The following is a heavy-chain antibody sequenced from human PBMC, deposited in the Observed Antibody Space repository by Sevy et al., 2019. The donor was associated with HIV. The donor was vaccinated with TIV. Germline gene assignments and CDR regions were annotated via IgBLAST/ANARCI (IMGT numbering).Heavy chain of an antibody. J-gene: IGHJ3*02. CDR1: GGTFSSYA. Sequence: ASVKVSCKASGGTFSSYAISWVRQAPGQGLEWMGGIIPIFGTANYAQKFQGRVTITADESTSTAYMELSSLRSEDTAVYYCARPRDTAMVTPGTFDIWGQWTMVTVSS. D-gene: IGHD5-18*01. CDR2: IIPIFGTA. V-gene: IGHV1-69*13. CDR3: ARPRDTAMVTPGTFDI.